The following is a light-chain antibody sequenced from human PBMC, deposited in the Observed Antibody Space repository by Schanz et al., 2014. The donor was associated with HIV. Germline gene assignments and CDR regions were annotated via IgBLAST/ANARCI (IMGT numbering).Light chain of an antibody. Sequence: QSVLTQPPSASGTPGQRVTISCSGSSSNIGSNYVYWYQQLPGTAPKLLIYRNNQRPSGVPDRFSGSKSGTSASLAISGLRSEDEADYYCAAWDDNLDGWVFGGGTKLTVL. CDR3: AAWDDNLDGWV. CDR2: RNN. V-gene: IGLV1-47*01. J-gene: IGLJ3*02. CDR1: SSNIGSNY.